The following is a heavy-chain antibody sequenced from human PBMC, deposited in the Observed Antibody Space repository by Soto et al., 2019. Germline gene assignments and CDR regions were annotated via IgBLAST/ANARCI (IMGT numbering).Heavy chain of an antibody. Sequence: EVQLVESGGGLVQPGRSLRLSCAASGFTVDDYAMHWVRQAPGKGLEWVSGISWNSETIDYADSVKGRFTLSRDNAKSSLFLQMNGLRPDYTALCYCAKDMKWGGMTTIHYFDSWGQGTLVTVSS. D-gene: IGHD4-17*01. CDR2: ISWNSETI. CDR1: GFTVDDYA. V-gene: IGHV3-9*01. J-gene: IGHJ4*02. CDR3: AKDMKWGGMTTIHYFDS.